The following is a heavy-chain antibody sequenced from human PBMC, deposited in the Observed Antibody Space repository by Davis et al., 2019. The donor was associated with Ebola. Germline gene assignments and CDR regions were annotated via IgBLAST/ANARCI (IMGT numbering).Heavy chain of an antibody. D-gene: IGHD2-21*01. J-gene: IGHJ6*02. CDR3: GRVIGIPGIGMDV. V-gene: IGHV3-74*01. CDR2: TNSDGTHT. Sequence: GESLKISCAASGFSFSSYWMHWVRQAPGKGLEWVSRTNSDGTHTAYADSVKGRFTMSRDNAKNTLYLQMNSLRAEDTAMYYCGRVIGIPGIGMDVWGQGTTVTVSS. CDR1: GFSFSSYW.